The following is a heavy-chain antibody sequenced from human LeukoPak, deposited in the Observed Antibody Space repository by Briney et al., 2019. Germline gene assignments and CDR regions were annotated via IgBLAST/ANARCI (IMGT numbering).Heavy chain of an antibody. CDR3: ARVVMGVVIPALHYFDY. Sequence: GGSLRLSCAASGFTFSSYSMNWVRQAPGKGLEWVSSINSSSSYIYYADSVKGRFTISRDNAKNSLYLQMNSLRAEDTAVYYCARVVMGVVIPALHYFDYWGQGTLVTVSS. J-gene: IGHJ4*02. CDR2: INSSSSYI. D-gene: IGHD3-3*01. CDR1: GFTFSSYS. V-gene: IGHV3-21*01.